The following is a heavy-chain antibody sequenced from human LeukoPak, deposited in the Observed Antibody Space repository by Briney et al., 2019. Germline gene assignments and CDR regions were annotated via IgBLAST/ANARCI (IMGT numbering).Heavy chain of an antibody. Sequence: GESLKISCKGAQYSFTYYWISWVRQMPGKGLEWMGKIAASDSYATYGPSFQGHVTISADKSISTAYLQWSSLKASDTAMYYCATLYYYDSSGYYAFDIWGQGTMVTVSS. D-gene: IGHD3-22*01. J-gene: IGHJ3*02. CDR1: QYSFTYYW. V-gene: IGHV5-10-1*01. CDR3: ATLYYYDSSGYYAFDI. CDR2: IAASDSYA.